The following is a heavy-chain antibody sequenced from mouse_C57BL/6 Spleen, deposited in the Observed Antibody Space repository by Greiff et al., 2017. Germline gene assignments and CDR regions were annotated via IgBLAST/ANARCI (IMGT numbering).Heavy chain of an antibody. Sequence: EVQGVESGGGLVKPGGSLKLSCAASGFTFSSYGMSWVRQTPDKRLEWVATISSGGSYTYYPDSVKGRFTISRDNAKNTLYLQMSSLKSEDTAMYYCARQNDYAHWYFDVWGTGTTVTVSS. J-gene: IGHJ1*03. CDR2: ISSGGSYT. D-gene: IGHD2-4*01. CDR3: ARQNDYAHWYFDV. V-gene: IGHV5-6*01. CDR1: GFTFSSYG.